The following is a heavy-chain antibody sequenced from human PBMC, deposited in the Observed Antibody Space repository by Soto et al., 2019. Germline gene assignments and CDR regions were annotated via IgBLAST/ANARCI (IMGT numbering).Heavy chain of an antibody. CDR1: GYKVSTWHNFTSYW. V-gene: IGHV5-51*01. Sequence: GESLKISCMGSGYKVSTWHNFTSYWIAWVRQMPGEGLEWMGIIYPGDSDTRYSPSFQGQVTISADKSISTAYLQWSSLKASDTAMYYCARNYGMDVWGQGTTVTVSS. CDR3: ARNYGMDV. J-gene: IGHJ6*02. CDR2: IYPGDSDT.